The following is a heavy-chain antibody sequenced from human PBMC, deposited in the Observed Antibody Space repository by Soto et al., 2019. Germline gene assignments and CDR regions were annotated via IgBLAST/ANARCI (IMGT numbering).Heavy chain of an antibody. Sequence: ASVKVSCKASGYSFTRHAISWVRQAPGQGLEWMGWISTYNGDTNYAQHLQGRVTMTTDTSTSTAYMELSSLRSEDTAVYYCARGRFGELFPDYWGQGTLVTVSS. V-gene: IGHV1-18*04. CDR2: ISTYNGDT. CDR1: GYSFTRHA. CDR3: ARGRFGELFPDY. D-gene: IGHD3-10*01. J-gene: IGHJ4*02.